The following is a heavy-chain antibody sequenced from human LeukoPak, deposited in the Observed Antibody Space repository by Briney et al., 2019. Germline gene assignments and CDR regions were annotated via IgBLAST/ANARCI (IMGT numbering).Heavy chain of an antibody. V-gene: IGHV3-23*01. J-gene: IGHJ4*02. D-gene: IGHD3-22*01. CDR3: AKIGYYYDSSGYYYFDY. Sequence: PGGSLRLSRAASGFTFSSYAMRWVRQAPGKGLEWVSKISGSGGSTYYADSVKGRFTISRDSSKNTLYLQMNSLRVEDTAVYYCAKIGYYYDSSGYYYFDYWGQGTLVTVSS. CDR2: ISGSGGST. CDR1: GFTFSSYA.